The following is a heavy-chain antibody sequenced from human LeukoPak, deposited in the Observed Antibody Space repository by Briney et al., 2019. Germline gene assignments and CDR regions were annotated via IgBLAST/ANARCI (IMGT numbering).Heavy chain of an antibody. J-gene: IGHJ4*02. D-gene: IGHD6-19*01. V-gene: IGHV4-59*01. Sequence: PSETLSLTCSVSGGSISTYYWSWIRQPAGKGLEWIGHIYYSGSTNYNPSLKSRVTISVDTSKNQFSLKLSSVTAADTAVYYCARLHSSGWSYYFDYWGQGTLVTVSS. CDR1: GGSISTYY. CDR2: IYYSGST. CDR3: ARLHSSGWSYYFDY.